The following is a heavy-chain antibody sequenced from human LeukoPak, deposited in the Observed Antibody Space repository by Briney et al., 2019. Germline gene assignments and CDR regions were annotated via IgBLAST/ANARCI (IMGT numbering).Heavy chain of an antibody. V-gene: IGHV4-30-4*01. CDR2: IYYSGSS. Sequence: SQTLFLTCTVSGGSISSGDYYWSWIRQPPGKGLEWVGYIYYSGSSYYNPSLKCRVTISVDTSKNQFSLKLSSVTAADTAVYYCARGDSGYYYPYWGQGTLVTVSS. CDR3: ARGDSGYYYPY. J-gene: IGHJ4*02. CDR1: GGSISSGDYY. D-gene: IGHD3-22*01.